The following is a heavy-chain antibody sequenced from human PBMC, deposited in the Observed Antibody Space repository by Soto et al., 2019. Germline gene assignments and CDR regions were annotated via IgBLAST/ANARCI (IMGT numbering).Heavy chain of an antibody. Sequence: QVQLVESGGGVVQPGRSLSLSCTASGFTFSNYAMHWVRQAPGKGLEWVAVTWHDGSNKYYADSVRGRFSIARDNSDKTLYLPMHRPGAEDTGVYYCAREPQLPDMVTSVDSWGPATLVTVS. CDR2: TWHDGSNK. CDR3: AREPQLPDMVTSVDS. V-gene: IGHV3-33*01. J-gene: IGHJ4*02. D-gene: IGHD2-21*02. CDR1: GFTFSNYA.